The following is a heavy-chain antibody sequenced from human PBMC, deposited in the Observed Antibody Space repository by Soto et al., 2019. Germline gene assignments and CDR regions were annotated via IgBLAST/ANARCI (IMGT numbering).Heavy chain of an antibody. Sequence: RKISFKASVYSFTTSWIAWVRQMPGKGLEWMGIINPGDSDIRYSPSFQGQVTISADNSISTAYLQWSSLKASDTAMYYCARHEQFYYYYYGMDVWGQGTAVTVSS. CDR3: ARHEQFYYYYYGMDV. CDR2: INPGDSDI. CDR1: VYSFTTSW. V-gene: IGHV5-51*01. J-gene: IGHJ6*02. D-gene: IGHD4-4*01.